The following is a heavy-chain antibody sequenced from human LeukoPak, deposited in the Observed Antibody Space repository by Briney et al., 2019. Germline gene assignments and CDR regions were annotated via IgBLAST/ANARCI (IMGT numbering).Heavy chain of an antibody. Sequence: GSVSVSCTGSGYTFFRDGISGVGQAPGQGGEWMGWSSAYNGETKYTQKFQGKVTMTTDTSTNTAYMELRSLRSDDTAVYYCGRDYHLGGIDVWGQGTTVTVSS. CDR1: GYTFFRDG. V-gene: IGHV1-18*01. D-gene: IGHD3-3*02. J-gene: IGHJ6*02. CDR2: SSAYNGET. CDR3: GRDYHLGGIDV.